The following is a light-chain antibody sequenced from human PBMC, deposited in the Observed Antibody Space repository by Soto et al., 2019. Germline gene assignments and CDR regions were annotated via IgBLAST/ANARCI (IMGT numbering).Light chain of an antibody. CDR2: KAS. J-gene: IGKJ1*01. V-gene: IGKV1-5*03. CDR3: QQYNSYST. Sequence: DIRMTQSPSTLSVSVGDRVTITCRASQSISSWLAWYQQKPGKAPKLLIYKASSLESGVPSRFSGSGSGTEFTLTISSLQPDDFATYYCQQYNSYSTFGQGTKVEIK. CDR1: QSISSW.